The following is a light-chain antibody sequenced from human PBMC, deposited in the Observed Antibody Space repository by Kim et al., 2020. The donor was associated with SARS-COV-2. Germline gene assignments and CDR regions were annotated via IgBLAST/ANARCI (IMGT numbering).Light chain of an antibody. CDR2: DAS. V-gene: IGKV1-33*01. Sequence: ASVRDRVTITCQASQDISNYLNWYQQKPGKAPKLLIYDASNLETGVPSRFSGSGSGTDFTFTISSLQPEDIATYYCQQYDNLPPHTFGQGTKLEI. J-gene: IGKJ2*01. CDR1: QDISNY. CDR3: QQYDNLPPHT.